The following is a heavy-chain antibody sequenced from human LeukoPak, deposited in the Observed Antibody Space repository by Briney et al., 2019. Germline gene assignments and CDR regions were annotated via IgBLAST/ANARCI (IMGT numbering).Heavy chain of an antibody. V-gene: IGHV4-34*01. CDR1: GGSFSGYY. Sequence: SETLSLTCAVYGGSFSGYYWGWIRQPPGKGLEWIREINHSGSTSYNPSLKSRVTISVDTSKNQFSLKLSSVTAADTAVYYCARGLTSMPPGGYWGQGTLVTVSS. CDR2: INHSGST. D-gene: IGHD2/OR15-2a*01. J-gene: IGHJ4*02. CDR3: ARGLTSMPPGGY.